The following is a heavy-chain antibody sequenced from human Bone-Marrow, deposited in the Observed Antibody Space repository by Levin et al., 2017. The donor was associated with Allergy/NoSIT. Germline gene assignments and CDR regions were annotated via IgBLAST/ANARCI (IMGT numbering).Heavy chain of an antibody. CDR1: GFTVSSNY. V-gene: IGHV3-66*01. D-gene: IGHD2-8*02. J-gene: IGHJ4*02. CDR2: IYSEGTP. CDR3: ARDGGVQVGGDY. Sequence: GESLKISCVASGFTVSSNYMRWVRQAPGKGLGWVPPIYSEGTPDYPDSVKGRFTIPRAKPKNTQYLQMNSLRVEDTAVYYCARDGGVQVGGDYVGQGTLVTVSS.